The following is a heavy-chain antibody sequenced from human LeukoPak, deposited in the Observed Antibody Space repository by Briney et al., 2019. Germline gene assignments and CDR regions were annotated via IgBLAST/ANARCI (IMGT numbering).Heavy chain of an antibody. D-gene: IGHD4-17*01. V-gene: IGHV3-23*01. Sequence: PGRSLRLSCAASGFTFSNYAMSWVRQAPGKGLEWVSAISGSGDNTYYADSVKGRFTVSRDNSKNTLYVQMKSLRAEDTAVYYCARPTLPSDSTVTNDYWGQGTLVTVSS. CDR2: ISGSGDNT. CDR1: GFTFSNYA. J-gene: IGHJ4*02. CDR3: ARPTLPSDSTVTNDY.